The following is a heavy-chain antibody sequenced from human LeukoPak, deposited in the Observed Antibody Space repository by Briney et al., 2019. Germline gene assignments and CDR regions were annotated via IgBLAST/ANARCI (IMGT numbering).Heavy chain of an antibody. CDR2: INTDGSST. J-gene: IGHJ3*02. V-gene: IGHV3-74*01. D-gene: IGHD3-22*01. CDR3: ARAQIIVGMELDI. Sequence: PGGSLRLSCAASGFTFSSHWMHWVRQAPGKGLVWVSRINTDGSSTTYADSVKGRFTISRDNAENTLYLQMNSLRAEDTAVYCCARAQIIVGMELDIWGQGTMVTVSS. CDR1: GFTFSSHW.